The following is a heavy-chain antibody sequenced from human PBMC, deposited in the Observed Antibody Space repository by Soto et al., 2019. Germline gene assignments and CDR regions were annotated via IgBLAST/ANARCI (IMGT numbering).Heavy chain of an antibody. V-gene: IGHV4-34*01. CDR2: INHSGST. Sequence: PSETLSLTCAVYGGSFSGYYWSWIRQPPGKGLEWIGEINHSGSTNYNPSLKSRVTISVDTSKNQFSLKLSSVTAADTAVYYCARGLIVVVPAAGGYYYMDVWGKGTTVTVSS. J-gene: IGHJ6*03. D-gene: IGHD2-2*01. CDR3: ARGLIVVVPAAGGYYYMDV. CDR1: GGSFSGYY.